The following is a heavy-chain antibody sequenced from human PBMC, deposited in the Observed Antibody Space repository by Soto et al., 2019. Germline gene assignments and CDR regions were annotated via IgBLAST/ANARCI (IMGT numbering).Heavy chain of an antibody. Sequence: SETLSLTCTVSGGSISSYYWSWIRQPPGKGLEWIGYIYYSGSTNYNPSLKSRVTISVDTSKNQFSLKLSSVTAADTAVYYCARRGVATGYYYYYMDVWGKGTTVTVSS. J-gene: IGHJ6*03. CDR2: IYYSGST. CDR3: ARRGVATGYYYYYMDV. D-gene: IGHD5-12*01. V-gene: IGHV4-59*01. CDR1: GGSISSYY.